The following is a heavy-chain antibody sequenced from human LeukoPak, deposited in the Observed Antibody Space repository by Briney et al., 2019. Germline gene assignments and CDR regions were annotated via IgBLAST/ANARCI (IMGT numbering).Heavy chain of an antibody. V-gene: IGHV1-69*06. CDR1: GGTFSSYA. CDR2: IIPIFGTA. Sequence: GSSVKVSCKASGGTFSSYAISWVRQAPGQGLEWMGGIIPIFGTANYAQKFQGRVTITADKSTSTAYMELSSLRSEDTAMYYCARDRGVVVVAAPYYWGQGTLVTVSS. CDR3: ARDRGVVVVAAPYY. D-gene: IGHD2-15*01. J-gene: IGHJ4*02.